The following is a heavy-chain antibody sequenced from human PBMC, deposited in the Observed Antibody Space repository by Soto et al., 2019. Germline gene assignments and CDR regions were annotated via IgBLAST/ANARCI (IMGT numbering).Heavy chain of an antibody. Sequence: GGSLRLSCAASRFTFSSYGMHWVCQAPGKGLEWVAVVWYDGNNEYYTDSVKGRFTISRDNSKNTLFLQMNSPRPEDTAVYYCAKDKGVFNWATSYFDYWGQGALVTVSS. J-gene: IGHJ4*02. V-gene: IGHV3-30*02. CDR3: AKDKGVFNWATSYFDY. CDR2: VWYDGNNE. CDR1: RFTFSSYG. D-gene: IGHD1-1*01.